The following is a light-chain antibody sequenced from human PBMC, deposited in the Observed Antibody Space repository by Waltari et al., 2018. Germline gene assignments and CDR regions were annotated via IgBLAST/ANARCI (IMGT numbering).Light chain of an antibody. V-gene: IGLV2-23*02. CDR2: EVI. CDR3: CSYAGRNIWV. J-gene: IGLJ3*02. CDR1: SSGVGSYNV. Sequence: QSALMQPAAVSGSPGQSITISCTGTSSGVGSYNVVAWYQQHPDKAPKLMVYEVIGRPSGVSTRFSGSKSGNTASLTISGLQAEDEADYYCCSYAGRNIWVFGGGTKVTVL.